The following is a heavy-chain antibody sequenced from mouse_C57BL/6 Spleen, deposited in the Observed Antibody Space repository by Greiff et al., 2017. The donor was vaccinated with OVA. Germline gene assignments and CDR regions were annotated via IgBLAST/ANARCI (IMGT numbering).Heavy chain of an antibody. CDR2: IYPGSGNT. CDR1: GYSFTSYY. CDR3: ARSGWLLEFAY. V-gene: IGHV1-66*01. J-gene: IGHJ3*01. Sequence: QVQLQQSGPELVKPGASVKISCKASGYSFTSYYIHWVKQRPGQGLEWIGWIYPGSGNTKYNEKFKGKATLTADTSSSTAYMQLSSLTSEDSAVYYCARSGWLLEFAYWGQGTLVTVSA. D-gene: IGHD2-3*01.